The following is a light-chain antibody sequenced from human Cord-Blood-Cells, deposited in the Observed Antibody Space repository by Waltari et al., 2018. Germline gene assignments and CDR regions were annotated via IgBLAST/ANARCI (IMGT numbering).Light chain of an antibody. CDR1: SSAVGGYNY. CDR2: DVS. Sequence: QSALTQPASVSGSPGQSITISCTGTSSAVGGYNYVSWYQQHPGKAPKLMIYDVSNRPSGVSNRFAGSKSGNPASLTISGLQAEDEADYYCSSYTSSSTLGVFGGGTKLTVL. CDR3: SSYTSSSTLGV. V-gene: IGLV2-14*01. J-gene: IGLJ2*01.